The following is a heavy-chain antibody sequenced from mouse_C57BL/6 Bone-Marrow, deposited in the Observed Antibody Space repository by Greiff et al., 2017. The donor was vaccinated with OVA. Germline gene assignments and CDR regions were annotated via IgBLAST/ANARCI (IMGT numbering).Heavy chain of an antibody. CDR3: ARTPWFAY. J-gene: IGHJ3*01. V-gene: IGHV5-17*01. CDR2: ISSGSSTI. CDR1: GFTFSDYG. Sequence: EVQRVESGGGLVKPGGSLKLSCAASGFTFSDYGMHWVRQAPEKGLAWVAYISSGSSTIYYADTVKGRFTISRDNAKNTLFLQMTSLRSEDTAMYYCARTPWFAYWGQGTLVTVSA.